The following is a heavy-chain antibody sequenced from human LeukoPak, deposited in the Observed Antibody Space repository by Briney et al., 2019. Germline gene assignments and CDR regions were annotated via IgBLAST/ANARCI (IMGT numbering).Heavy chain of an antibody. Sequence: SETLSLTCAVYGGSFSGYYWSWIRQPPGKGLEWIGYIYYSGITNYNPSLKSRVTISVDTSKNQFSLKLSSVTAADTAVYYCARPSSGWQYDAFDIWGQGTMVTVSS. J-gene: IGHJ3*02. CDR1: GGSFSGYY. D-gene: IGHD6-19*01. CDR3: ARPSSGWQYDAFDI. CDR2: IYYSGIT. V-gene: IGHV4-59*08.